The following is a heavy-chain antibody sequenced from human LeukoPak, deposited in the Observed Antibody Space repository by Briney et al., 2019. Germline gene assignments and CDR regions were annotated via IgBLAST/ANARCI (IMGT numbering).Heavy chain of an antibody. J-gene: IGHJ4*02. CDR1: GFTFSSYA. Sequence: GGSLRLSCAASGFTFSSYAMSWVRQAPGKGLEWVSAISGSGGSTYYADSVKGRFTISRDNSKNTLYLQMNSLRAEDTAVYYCAKVPKAPLLIQYYFDYWGQGTLVTVSS. CDR3: AKVPKAPLLIQYYFDY. V-gene: IGHV3-23*01. CDR2: ISGSGGST.